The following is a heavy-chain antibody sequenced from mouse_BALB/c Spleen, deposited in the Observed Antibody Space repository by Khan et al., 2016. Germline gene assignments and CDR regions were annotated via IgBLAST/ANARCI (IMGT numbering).Heavy chain of an antibody. Sequence: EVKLLESGGGLVQPGGSLKLSCAASGFAFSRYWMSWVRQAPGKGLEWIGEINPDSSTINYTPSLKDKFIISRDNAKNTPYLQMSKVRSEDTALYYCASTFWYFDVWGAGTTVTVSS. J-gene: IGHJ1*01. V-gene: IGHV4-1*02. CDR1: GFAFSRYW. CDR2: INPDSSTI. CDR3: ASTFWYFDV.